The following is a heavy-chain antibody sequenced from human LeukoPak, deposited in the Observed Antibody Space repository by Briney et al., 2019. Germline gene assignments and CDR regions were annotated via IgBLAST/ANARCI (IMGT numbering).Heavy chain of an antibody. D-gene: IGHD4-17*01. V-gene: IGHV3-7*03. Sequence: GGSLGLSCAASGFTFSRHWMSWVRQAPGKGLEWVANIKQDATDKYYVGSVKGRFTISRDNAKNSLYLQMNSLRAEDTAVYYCARERYGRDAFDIWGQGTMVTVSS. CDR3: ARERYGRDAFDI. J-gene: IGHJ3*02. CDR1: GFTFSRHW. CDR2: IKQDATDK.